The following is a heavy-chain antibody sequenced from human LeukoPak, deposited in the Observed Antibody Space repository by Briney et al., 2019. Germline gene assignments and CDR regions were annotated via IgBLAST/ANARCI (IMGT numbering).Heavy chain of an antibody. Sequence: ASVKVSCKASGYTFTNYAMNWVRQAPGQGLDWMGWISAYNGNPNYAQKFQGRVTMTTDTSTSTAYMEVRSLRSDDTAVYYCARDGHRRYYYDTSDYRFDYWGQGTLVTVSS. D-gene: IGHD3-22*01. J-gene: IGHJ4*02. CDR1: GYTFTNYA. CDR2: ISAYNGNP. CDR3: ARDGHRRYYYDTSDYRFDY. V-gene: IGHV1-18*01.